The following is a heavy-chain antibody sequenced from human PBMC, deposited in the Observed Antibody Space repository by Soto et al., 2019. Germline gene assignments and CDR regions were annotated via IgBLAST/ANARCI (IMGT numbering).Heavy chain of an antibody. J-gene: IGHJ4*02. D-gene: IGHD3-16*02. V-gene: IGHV5-51*01. Sequence: GESLKISCKATGYTFISYWIAWVRQKPGKGLEWMGIIYPGDSDTRYSPSFKGQITISADKSITTAYLQWSSLKASDTAMYYCERIIAEAGTGFDFWGQGTLVTVSS. CDR2: IYPGDSDT. CDR3: ERIIAEAGTGFDF. CDR1: GYTFISYW.